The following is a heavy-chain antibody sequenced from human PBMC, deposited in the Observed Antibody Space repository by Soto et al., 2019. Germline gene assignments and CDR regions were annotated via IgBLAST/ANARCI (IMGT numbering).Heavy chain of an antibody. CDR2: IWYDGSQK. J-gene: IGHJ3*01. CDR1: GFTFSSYG. CDR3: ATLAGKNGFDF. V-gene: IGHV3-33*01. D-gene: IGHD6-19*01. Sequence: QVQLVESGGGVVQPGRSLRLSCVTSGFTFSSYGLHWVRQAPGKGLEWLAVIWYDGSQKYYADSVKGRFTISRDNSRSTLNLQMDSLKGEDTAVYYCATLAGKNGFDFWGQGTMVTVSS.